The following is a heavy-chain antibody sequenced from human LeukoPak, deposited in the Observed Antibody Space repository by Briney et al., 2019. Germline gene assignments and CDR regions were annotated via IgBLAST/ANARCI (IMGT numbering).Heavy chain of an antibody. Sequence: GGSLRLSCAASGFTFSSFSMNWVRQAPGKGLEWISYITSSSGSTYYADSVKGRFTISRDNAKNSLYLQMNSLRAEDTAVYYRARVIGSYGDSAYWGQGTLVTVSS. CDR2: ITSSSGST. CDR3: ARVIGSYGDSAY. V-gene: IGHV3-48*04. D-gene: IGHD4-17*01. CDR1: GFTFSSFS. J-gene: IGHJ4*02.